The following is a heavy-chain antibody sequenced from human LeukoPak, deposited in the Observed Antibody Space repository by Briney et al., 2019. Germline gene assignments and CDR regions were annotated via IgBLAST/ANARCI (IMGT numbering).Heavy chain of an antibody. D-gene: IGHD1-14*01. J-gene: IGHJ4*02. CDR1: GFTFSTYA. V-gene: IGHV3-23*01. Sequence: SGGSLRLSCAASGFTFSTYAMSWVRQAPGKGLEWVSAISGSGGPTYYADSVKGRFTISRDNSKNTLYLQMDSLRAEDTGVYYCARSNQADDYWGQGTLVTVSS. CDR3: ARSNQADDY. CDR2: ISGSGGPT.